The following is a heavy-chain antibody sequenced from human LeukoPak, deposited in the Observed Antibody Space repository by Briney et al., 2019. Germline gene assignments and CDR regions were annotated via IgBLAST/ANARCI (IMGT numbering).Heavy chain of an antibody. J-gene: IGHJ6*04. V-gene: IGHV1-24*01. D-gene: IGHD3-10*01. CDR3: ATLMFRGVIGDNYFGMDV. CDR1: GYTLTKLS. CDR2: FDPEDGER. Sequence: GASVKVSCKASGYTLTKLSMHWVRQAPGKGLEWMGGFDPEDGERIYAQKFQGRLTMTEDTSTDTAYMELSSLRSEDTAVYYCATLMFRGVIGDNYFGMDVWGKGTTVTVSS.